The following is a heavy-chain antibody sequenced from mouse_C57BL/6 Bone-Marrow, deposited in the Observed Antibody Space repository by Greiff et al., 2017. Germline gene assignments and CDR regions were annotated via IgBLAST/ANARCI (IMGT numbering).Heavy chain of an antibody. CDR1: GFTFSDYY. D-gene: IGHD1-1*01. CDR2: INYDGSST. Sequence: EVKLVESEGGLVQPGSSMKLSCTASGFTFSDYYMAWVRQVPEKGLEWVANINYDGSSTYYLDSLKSRFIISRDNAKNILDLQMSSLKSEDTATYYCARVRLRGYFDVWGTGTTVTVSS. CDR3: ARVRLRGYFDV. J-gene: IGHJ1*03. V-gene: IGHV5-16*01.